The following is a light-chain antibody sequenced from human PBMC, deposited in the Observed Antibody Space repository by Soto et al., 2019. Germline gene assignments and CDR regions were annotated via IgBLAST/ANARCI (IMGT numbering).Light chain of an antibody. J-gene: IGLJ1*01. CDR1: TSNILRNY. Sequence: QSALSHPRSASGNPGHRLTISCSGSTSNILRNYVYWYLQFPGTAPRLLISMNDQRPSGVPDRFSGSKSGTSASLAISGLRSEDEADYHCASWDDSLSAYVFGTGTKVTVL. CDR3: ASWDDSLSAYV. V-gene: IGLV1-47*01. CDR2: MND.